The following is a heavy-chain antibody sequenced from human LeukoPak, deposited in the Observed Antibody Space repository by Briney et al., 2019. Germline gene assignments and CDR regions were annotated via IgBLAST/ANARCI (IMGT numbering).Heavy chain of an antibody. V-gene: IGHV1-2*02. Sequence: GASVKVSCKASGYTITGYYRHCVRQAPGQGLEWMGWINPSSGGSTYAQRFQGRVTMARDTSISTAYMELNSLRSDDTAVDYCATITEDGENNYWGQGTLVTVSS. D-gene: IGHD1-14*01. CDR2: INPSSGGS. J-gene: IGHJ4*02. CDR3: ATITEDGENNY. CDR1: GYTITGYY.